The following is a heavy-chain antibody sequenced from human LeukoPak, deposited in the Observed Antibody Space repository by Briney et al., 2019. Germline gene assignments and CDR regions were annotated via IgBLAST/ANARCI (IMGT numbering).Heavy chain of an antibody. CDR2: ISSSSSTI. V-gene: IGHV3-48*01. CDR3: ARDLRVVITLGAFDI. J-gene: IGHJ3*02. CDR1: GFTFSSYS. D-gene: IGHD3-22*01. Sequence: GGSLRLSCAASGFTFSSYSMNWVRQAPGKGLEWVSYISSSSSTIYYADSVKGRFTISRDNAKNSLYLQMNSLRAEDTAVYCCARDLRVVITLGAFDIWGQGTMVTVSS.